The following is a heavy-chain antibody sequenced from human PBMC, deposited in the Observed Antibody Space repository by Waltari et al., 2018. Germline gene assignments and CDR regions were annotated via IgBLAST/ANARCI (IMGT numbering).Heavy chain of an antibody. CDR1: GFTFSSYA. CDR2: ISGSGGIT. CDR3: AKDTRAWVTTRNYGMDV. Sequence: EVQLLESGGGLVQPGGSLRLSCAASGFTFSSYAMSWVRQAPGKGLEWVPAISGSGGITSYADSVKGRFTISRDKSKNTLYLQMNSLRAEDTAVYYCAKDTRAWVTTRNYGMDVWGQGTTVTVSS. V-gene: IGHV3-23*01. D-gene: IGHD2-21*02. J-gene: IGHJ6*02.